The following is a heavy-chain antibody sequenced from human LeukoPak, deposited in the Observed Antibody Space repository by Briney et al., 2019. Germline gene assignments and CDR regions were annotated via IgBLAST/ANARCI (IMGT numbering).Heavy chain of an antibody. CDR1: GGSFSGYY. D-gene: IGHD1-14*01. CDR3: ARLPAEGAFDY. CDR2: INHSGST. J-gene: IGHJ4*02. Sequence: PSETLTLTCAVYGGSFSGYYWSWIRQPPGKGLEWIGEINHSGSTNYNPSLKSRVTISVDTSKNQFSLKLSSVTAADTAVYYCARLPAEGAFDYWGQGTLVTVSS. V-gene: IGHV4-34*01.